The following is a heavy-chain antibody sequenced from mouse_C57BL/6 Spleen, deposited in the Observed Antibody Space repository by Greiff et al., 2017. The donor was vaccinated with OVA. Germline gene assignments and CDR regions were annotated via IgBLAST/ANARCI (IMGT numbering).Heavy chain of an antibody. D-gene: IGHD2-3*01. CDR1: GFTFSSYA. CDR2: ISSGGDYI. Sequence: EVNLVESGEGLVKPGGSLKLSCAASGFTFSSYAMSWVRQTPEKRLEWVAYISSGGDYIYYADTVKGRFTISRDNARNTRYLQMSSMKSEDTAMYYWTRADDGLPWFAYWGQGTLGTVSA. CDR3: TRADDGLPWFAY. V-gene: IGHV5-9-1*02. J-gene: IGHJ3*01.